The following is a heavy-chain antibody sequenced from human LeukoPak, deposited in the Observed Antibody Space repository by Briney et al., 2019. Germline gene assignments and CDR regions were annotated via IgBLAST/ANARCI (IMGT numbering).Heavy chain of an antibody. Sequence: PSQTLSLTCTVSGGSISSGDYYWSWIRQPPGKGLEWIGYIYYSGSTYYNPSLKSRVTISVDTSKNQFSLKLSSVTAAGTAVYYCARDRGYRSSWYLDYWGQGTLVTVSS. CDR3: ARDRGYRSSWYLDY. D-gene: IGHD6-13*01. J-gene: IGHJ4*02. CDR1: GGSISSGDYY. CDR2: IYYSGST. V-gene: IGHV4-30-4*01.